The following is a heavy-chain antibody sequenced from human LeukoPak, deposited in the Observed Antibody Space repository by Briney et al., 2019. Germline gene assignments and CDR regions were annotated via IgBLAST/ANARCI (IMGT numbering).Heavy chain of an antibody. CDR1: GFTFTTYW. Sequence: PGGSLRLSCAASGFTFTTYWMNWVRQAPGKGLVWVSRINSDGSSTNYADSVKGRFTISRDNARNTLYLQMNSLRAEDTAVYFCTRGIVGATSDYWGQGTLVTVSS. D-gene: IGHD1-26*01. CDR3: TRGIVGATSDY. CDR2: INSDGSST. J-gene: IGHJ4*02. V-gene: IGHV3-74*01.